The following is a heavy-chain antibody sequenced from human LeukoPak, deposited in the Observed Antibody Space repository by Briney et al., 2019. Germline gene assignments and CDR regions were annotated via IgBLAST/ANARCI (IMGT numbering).Heavy chain of an antibody. Sequence: ASVKVSCKASGYTFTGYYMHWVRQAPGQGLEWMGWISPNNGGTNYAQNFQGRVTMTRDTSISTAYMELSSLRSDDTAVYYCARGRGYSRGTFDYWGQGTLVTVSS. CDR2: ISPNNGGT. J-gene: IGHJ4*02. CDR1: GYTFTGYY. CDR3: ARGRGYSRGTFDY. V-gene: IGHV1-2*02. D-gene: IGHD5-18*01.